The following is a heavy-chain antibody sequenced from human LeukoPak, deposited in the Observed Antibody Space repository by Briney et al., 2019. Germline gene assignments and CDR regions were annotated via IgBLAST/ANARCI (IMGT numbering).Heavy chain of an antibody. CDR1: GGSISSRRYY. V-gene: IGHV4-39*02. J-gene: IGHJ5*02. Sequence: SETLSLTCTVSGGSISSRRYYWGWIRQPPGKGLEWIGSIYYSGSTYYNPSLKSRVTMSVDTSKNQFSLQLNSVTPEDTAVYYCARDLQVRDKTVVNWFDPWGQGALVTVSS. CDR2: IYYSGST. CDR3: ARDLQVRDKTVVNWFDP. D-gene: IGHD2-21*01.